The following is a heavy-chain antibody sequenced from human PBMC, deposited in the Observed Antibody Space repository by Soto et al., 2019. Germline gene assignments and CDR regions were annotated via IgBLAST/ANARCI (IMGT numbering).Heavy chain of an antibody. J-gene: IGHJ4*02. V-gene: IGHV4-30-4*01. D-gene: IGHD6-13*01. CDR1: GGSISSGDYY. CDR3: ARGGSSSWVVDYFDY. Sequence: QVQLQESGPGLVKPSQTLSLTCTVSGGSISSGDYYWSWIRQPPGKGLEWIGYIYYSGSTYYNPSLKSRGTISVDTSKNQFSLKLSSVTAADTAVYYCARGGSSSWVVDYFDYWGQGTLVTVSS. CDR2: IYYSGST.